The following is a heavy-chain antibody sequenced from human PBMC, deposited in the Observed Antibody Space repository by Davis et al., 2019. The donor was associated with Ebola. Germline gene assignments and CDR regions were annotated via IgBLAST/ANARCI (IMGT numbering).Heavy chain of an antibody. CDR1: GGSIRSADYY. CDR3: ARATYYYDSSAKNWFDP. D-gene: IGHD3-22*01. J-gene: IGHJ5*02. Sequence: PSETLSLTCTVSGGSIRSADYYWSWIRQHPGKGLEWIGYIYYSGSTYYRPSLKSRLTISVDTSNNQFSLKLKSVTAADTAVYYCARATYYYDSSAKNWFDPWGQGTLVTVSS. CDR2: IYYSGST. V-gene: IGHV4-31*03.